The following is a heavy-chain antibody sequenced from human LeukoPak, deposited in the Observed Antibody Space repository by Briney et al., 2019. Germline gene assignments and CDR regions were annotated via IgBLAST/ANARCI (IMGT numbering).Heavy chain of an antibody. CDR1: GGSVSSYY. J-gene: IGHJ5*02. CDR2: IYYSGST. V-gene: IGHV4-59*02. D-gene: IGHD3-10*01. Sequence: KPSETLSLTCTVSGGSVSSYYWSWIRQPPGKGLEWIGYIYYSGSTNYNPSLKSRVTISVDTSKNQFSLKLSSVTAADTAVYYCARSSYYYGSGSRVNWFDPWGQGTLVTVSS. CDR3: ARSSYYYGSGSRVNWFDP.